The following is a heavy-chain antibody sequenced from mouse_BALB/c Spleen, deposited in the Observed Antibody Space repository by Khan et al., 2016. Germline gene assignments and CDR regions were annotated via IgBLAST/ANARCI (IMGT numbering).Heavy chain of an antibody. CDR2: INPGSGGT. Sequence: VQLQESGAELVRPGTSVKVSCKASGYAFTNYLIEWVKQRPGQGLEWIGVINPGSGGTNYNEKFKGKATLTADKSSSTAYMQLSSLTSDDSAVXFCAYGYDYFDYWGQGTTLTVSS. D-gene: IGHD2-2*01. CDR1: GYAFTNYL. V-gene: IGHV1-54*01. J-gene: IGHJ2*01. CDR3: AYGYDYFDY.